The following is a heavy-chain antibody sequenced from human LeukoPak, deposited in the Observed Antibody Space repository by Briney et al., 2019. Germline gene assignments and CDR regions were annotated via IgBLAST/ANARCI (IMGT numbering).Heavy chain of an antibody. CDR2: IIPIFGTA. J-gene: IGHJ4*02. D-gene: IGHD1-26*01. CDR3: ARGRGAGRPYYFDY. V-gene: IGHV1-69*13. CDR1: GYTFTSYG. Sequence: SVKVSCKASGYTFTSYGISWVRPAPGQGLEWMGGIIPIFGTANYAQKFQGRVTITADESTSTAYMELSSLRSEDTAVYYCARGRGAGRPYYFDYWGQGTLVTVSS.